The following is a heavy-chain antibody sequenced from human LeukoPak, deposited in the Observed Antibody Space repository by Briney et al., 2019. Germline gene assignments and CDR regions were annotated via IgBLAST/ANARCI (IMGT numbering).Heavy chain of an antibody. Sequence: PGGSLRLSCAASGFTFSSYAMSWVRQAPGKGLEWVSAISGSGGSTYYADSVKGRFTISRDNSKNTLYLQMNSLRAEDTAVYYCAKAAVPSANNYYDSSGSDTSGIWGQGTLVTVSS. CDR2: ISGSGGST. D-gene: IGHD3-22*01. CDR1: GFTFSSYA. J-gene: IGHJ4*02. V-gene: IGHV3-23*01. CDR3: AKAAVPSANNYYDSSGSDTSGI.